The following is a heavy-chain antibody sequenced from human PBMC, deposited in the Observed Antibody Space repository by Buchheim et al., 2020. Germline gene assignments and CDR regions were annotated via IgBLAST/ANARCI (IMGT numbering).Heavy chain of an antibody. D-gene: IGHD5-24*01. V-gene: IGHV2-5*02. CDR3: AHSGYNWSYAFDM. CDR2: IYWDADK. Sequence: QITLKESGPTLVKPTQTLTLTCTFSGFSLSTSGVGVGWIRQPPGKALEWLALIYWDADKRYSQSLARRPTITKDTSKKQVVLTMTSMDPVDTATYYCAHSGYNWSYAFDMWGQGT. J-gene: IGHJ3*02. CDR1: GFSLSTSGVG.